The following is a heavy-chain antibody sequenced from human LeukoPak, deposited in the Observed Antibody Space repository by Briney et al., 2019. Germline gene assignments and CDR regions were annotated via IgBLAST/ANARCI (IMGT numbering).Heavy chain of an antibody. CDR3: AKGVRGGIHYYDSSAYYSYFDY. Sequence: GGSLRLSCAASGFTFSSYAMHWVRQAPGKGLEWVAVISYDGSNKYYGDSVKGRFTISRDNSKNTLYLQMDSPGAEDAAVYYCAKGVRGGIHYYDSSAYYSYFDYWGQGTLVTVSS. V-gene: IGHV3-30*04. CDR2: ISYDGSNK. D-gene: IGHD3-22*01. J-gene: IGHJ4*02. CDR1: GFTFSSYA.